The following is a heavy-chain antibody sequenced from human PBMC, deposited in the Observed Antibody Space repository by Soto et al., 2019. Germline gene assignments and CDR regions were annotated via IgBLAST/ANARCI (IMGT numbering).Heavy chain of an antibody. CDR3: ARKNGGYFDWNDAFDI. CDR2: IKQDGSEK. D-gene: IGHD3-9*01. J-gene: IGHJ3*02. Sequence: GGSLRLSCAASGFTFSSYWMSWVRQAPGKGLEWVANIKQDGSEKYYVDSVKGRFTISRDNAKNSLYLQMNSLRAEDTAVYYCARKNGGYFDWNDAFDIWGQGTMVTVSS. V-gene: IGHV3-7*01. CDR1: GFTFSSYW.